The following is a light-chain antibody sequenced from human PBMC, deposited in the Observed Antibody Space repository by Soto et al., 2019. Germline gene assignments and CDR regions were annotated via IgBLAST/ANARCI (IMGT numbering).Light chain of an antibody. CDR2: DVA. Sequence: QSALTQPSSVSGSPGQSVTISCTGTSRDVGGFDYVSWYQQHPGKVPTLIMYDVAQRPSGVPERFSGFKSGNTASLTISGLDPGDEADYYCCSYAGIHTYVFGTGTKVTVL. CDR3: CSYAGIHTYV. J-gene: IGLJ1*01. V-gene: IGLV2-11*01. CDR1: SRDVGGFDY.